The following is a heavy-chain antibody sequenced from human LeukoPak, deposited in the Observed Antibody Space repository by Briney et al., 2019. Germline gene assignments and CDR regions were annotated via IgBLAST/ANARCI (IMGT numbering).Heavy chain of an antibody. CDR1: GGSINGYY. Sequence: PSETLSLTCTVSGGSINGYYWNWIRQPPGKALEWIGYIYYSGSTYYNPSLNNRVSMSVDPSKSQVSLRLSSVTAADTAVYFCARDLLEVNSKRAFDIWAQGTMVTVSS. D-gene: IGHD3-22*01. CDR3: ARDLLEVNSKRAFDI. J-gene: IGHJ3*02. V-gene: IGHV4-59*01. CDR2: IYYSGST.